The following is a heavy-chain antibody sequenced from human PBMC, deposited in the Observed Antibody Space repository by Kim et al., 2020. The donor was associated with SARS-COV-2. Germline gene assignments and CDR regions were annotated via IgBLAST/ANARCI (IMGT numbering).Heavy chain of an antibody. V-gene: IGHV1-24*01. J-gene: IGHJ4*02. Sequence: IYAQKFQGRVTMTEDTSTDTAYMELSSLRSEDTAVYYCATGAAAAGTFDYWGQGTLVTVSS. CDR3: ATGAAAAGTFDY. D-gene: IGHD6-13*01.